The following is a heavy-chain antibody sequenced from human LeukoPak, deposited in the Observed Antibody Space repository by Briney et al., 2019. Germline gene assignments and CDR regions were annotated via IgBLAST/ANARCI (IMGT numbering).Heavy chain of an antibody. Sequence: GGTLRLSCAASGFTFSTYAMSWVRQAPGKGLEWVSAILARGDGTYYADSAKGRFSISRDNSKNTLYLQMSSLRAEDTAVYYCAKNYYDSSGSYSWYFYYWAQGTLVTVSS. CDR3: AKNYYDSSGSYSWYFYY. V-gene: IGHV3-23*01. J-gene: IGHJ4*02. D-gene: IGHD3-22*01. CDR1: GFTFSTYA. CDR2: ILARGDGT.